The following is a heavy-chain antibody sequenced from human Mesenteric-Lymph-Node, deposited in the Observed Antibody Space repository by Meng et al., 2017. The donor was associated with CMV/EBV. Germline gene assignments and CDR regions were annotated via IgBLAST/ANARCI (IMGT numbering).Heavy chain of an antibody. CDR2: IYSTGAT. CDR3: ARGNINDFWSYEGLDV. V-gene: IGHV3-53*01. D-gene: IGHD3-3*01. CDR1: GFTVSNNY. J-gene: IGHJ6*02. Sequence: GGSLRLSCAASGFTVSNNYFYWVRQAPGKGLEWVSVIYSTGATHYADSVKGRFTISRDNSKNTVHLQMNNLRAEDTAVYYCARGNINDFWSYEGLDVWGQGTTVTVSS.